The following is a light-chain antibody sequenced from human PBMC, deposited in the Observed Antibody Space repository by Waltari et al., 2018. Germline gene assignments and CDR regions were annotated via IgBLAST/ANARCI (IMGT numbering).Light chain of an antibody. Sequence: QSALTQPASVSGSPGQSITISCTGTSSDVGGYNYVSWYQQHPGKAPKRMIYEFRNRTSGVPTRFSGSKSGNTASLNISGLQAEDEADYYCSSYTSSSTDVVFGGGTKLTVL. CDR1: SSDVGGYNY. J-gene: IGLJ2*01. CDR3: SSYTSSSTDVV. V-gene: IGLV2-14*01. CDR2: EFR.